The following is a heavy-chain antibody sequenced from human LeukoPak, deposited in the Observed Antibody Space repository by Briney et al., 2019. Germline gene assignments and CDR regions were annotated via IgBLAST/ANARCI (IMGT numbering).Heavy chain of an antibody. D-gene: IGHD2-15*01. CDR1: GFTFSNYW. CDR2: ISTSSSTI. J-gene: IGHJ4*02. CDR3: ATSRSGYFDY. V-gene: IGHV3-48*04. Sequence: QPGGSLRLSCAASGFTFSNYWMSWVRQAPGKGLEWVSYISTSSSTIYYADSVKGRFTISRDNAKNSLYLQINSLRAEDTAVYYCATSRSGYFDYWGQGTLVTLSS.